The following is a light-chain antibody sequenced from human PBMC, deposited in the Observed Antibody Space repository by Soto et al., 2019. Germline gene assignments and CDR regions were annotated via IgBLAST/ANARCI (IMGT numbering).Light chain of an antibody. CDR3: MQSVQFPRT. V-gene: IGKV2D-29*01. J-gene: IGKJ4*01. CDR2: EVS. Sequence: DIVMTQTPLSLSVTPGQPASISCKSSQSLLGSDGKTYLSWYLQKPGHPPQLLIFEVSNHFSGVSDRFSGSGSGTDFTLKISRVEAEDVGGYYCMQSVQFPRTLGVGTKVEIK. CDR1: QSLLGSDGKTY.